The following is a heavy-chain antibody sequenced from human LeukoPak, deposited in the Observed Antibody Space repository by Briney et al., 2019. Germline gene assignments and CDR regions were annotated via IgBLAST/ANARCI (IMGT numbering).Heavy chain of an antibody. V-gene: IGHV3-20*04. J-gene: IGHJ4*02. Sequence: GGSLRLSCAASGFTFDDYGMSWVRQAPGKGLEWVSGINWNGGNTGYADSVKGRFTISRDNAKNSLYLQMNSLRAEDTAVYYCAKKYTEFFVYWGEGTLVTVSS. CDR2: INWNGGNT. CDR3: AKKYTEFFVY. D-gene: IGHD2-2*02. CDR1: GFTFDDYG.